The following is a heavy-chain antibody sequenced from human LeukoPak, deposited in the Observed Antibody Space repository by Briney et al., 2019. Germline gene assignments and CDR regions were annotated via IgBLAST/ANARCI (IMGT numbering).Heavy chain of an antibody. V-gene: IGHV3-7*01. Sequence: GGSLRLSCAASGFSFSNHYMRWIRQAPGKGLEWVANINEDGSNKWHLGSVKGRFTVSRDNARNALYLQMNSLRLEDTAVYYCTRVIVAVPGYFDYFDFWGQGALVTVSS. CDR2: INEDGSNK. CDR3: TRVIVAVPGYFDYFDF. CDR1: GFSFSNHY. J-gene: IGHJ4*02. D-gene: IGHD6-19*01.